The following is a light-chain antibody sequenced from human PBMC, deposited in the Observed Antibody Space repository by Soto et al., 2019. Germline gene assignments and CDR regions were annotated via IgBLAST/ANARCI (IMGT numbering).Light chain of an antibody. Sequence: DIQMTQSPSSLSASVGDRVTISRQASQDINKYLNWYQQKPGKAPNLLISYASNLETGVPSRFSGGGSATDFILPISSRHCEDIATYYCQQYDRLPFTFGPGTKVDIK. V-gene: IGKV1-33*01. J-gene: IGKJ3*01. CDR2: YAS. CDR1: QDINKY. CDR3: QQYDRLPFT.